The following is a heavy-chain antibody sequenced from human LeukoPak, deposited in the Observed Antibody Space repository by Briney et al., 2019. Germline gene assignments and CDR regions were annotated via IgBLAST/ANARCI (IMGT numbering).Heavy chain of an antibody. CDR2: IWYDGSKK. CDR1: GFTFNTYA. D-gene: IGHD2-15*01. J-gene: IGHJ4*02. CDR3: ARVRGGFDY. V-gene: IGHV3-33*01. Sequence: GGSLRLSCAASGFTFNTYAMHWVRQAPGEGLEWMAVIWYDGSKKEYADSVKGRFTVSRDNSKNTLDMQMNSLRAEDTAVYYCARVRGGFDYWGQGTLVTVSS.